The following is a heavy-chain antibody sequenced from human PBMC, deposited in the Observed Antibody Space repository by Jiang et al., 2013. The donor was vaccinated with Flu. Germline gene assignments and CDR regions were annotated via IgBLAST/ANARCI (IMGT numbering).Heavy chain of an antibody. J-gene: IGHJ4*02. CDR1: GYIFTSYG. V-gene: IGHV1-18*01. CDR3: ARAPNQEYGGNSVSDY. D-gene: IGHD4-23*01. Sequence: GAEVKKPGASVKVSCKASGYIFTSYGISWVRQALGQGLEWMGWISAYNGNTNYAQMLQGRVTMTTDTSTSTAYMELRSLRSDDTAAYYCARAPNQEYGGNSVSDYWGQGTPGHRLL. CDR2: ISAYNGNT.